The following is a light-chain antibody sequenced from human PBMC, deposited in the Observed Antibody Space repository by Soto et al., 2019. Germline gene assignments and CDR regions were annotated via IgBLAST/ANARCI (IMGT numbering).Light chain of an antibody. Sequence: EIVLTQSPGPLSLSPGERATLSCRAIQSVSSSYLAWYQQKPGQAPRLLIYGASTRATGIPARFSGSGSGTEFTLTISSLQSEDFAVYYCQQYNNWPPWTFGQGTKVDIK. CDR2: GAS. CDR1: QSVSSSY. CDR3: QQYNNWPPWT. J-gene: IGKJ1*01. V-gene: IGKV3-15*01.